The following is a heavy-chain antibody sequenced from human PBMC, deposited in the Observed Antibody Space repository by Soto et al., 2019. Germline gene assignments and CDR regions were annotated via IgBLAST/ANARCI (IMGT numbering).Heavy chain of an antibody. J-gene: IGHJ4*02. CDR3: ARDKITGLFDY. CDR2: INHSGST. D-gene: IGHD2-8*02. Sequence: SXTLCLTCTVSGDSIISGDYYWSWIRQTPGTGLEWIGEINHSGSTNYNPSLKSRVTISVDTSKNQFSLKLTSVTAADTAVYYCARDKITGLFDYWGQGTLVTSPQ. V-gene: IGHV4-39*07. CDR1: GDSIISGDYY.